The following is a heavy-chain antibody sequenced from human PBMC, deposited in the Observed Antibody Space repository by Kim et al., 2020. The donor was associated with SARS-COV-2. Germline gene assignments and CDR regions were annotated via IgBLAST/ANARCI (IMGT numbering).Heavy chain of an antibody. D-gene: IGHD3-3*01. V-gene: IGHV1-18*01. Sequence: ASVKVSCKASGYTFTSYGISWVRQAPGQGLEWMGWISAYNGNTNYAQKLQGRVTMTTDTSTSTAYMELRSLRSDDTDVYYCAGSGADFWSGYYGVWFDPWGQGTLVTVYS. CDR2: ISAYNGNT. CDR3: AGSGADFWSGYYGVWFDP. J-gene: IGHJ5*02. CDR1: GYTFTSYG.